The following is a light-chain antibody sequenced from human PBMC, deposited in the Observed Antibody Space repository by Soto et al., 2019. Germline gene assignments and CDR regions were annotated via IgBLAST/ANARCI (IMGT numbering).Light chain of an antibody. Sequence: EIVLTQSPGTLSLSPGERATLSCRASQTLSSSYLAWYQQKPGQAPRLLIYGASSRATGIPDRFSGSGSGTDFTLTISRLEPEDFAVYYCQQYGSSPRRLTFGGGTKVDIK. V-gene: IGKV3-20*01. CDR1: QTLSSSY. CDR2: GAS. J-gene: IGKJ4*01. CDR3: QQYGSSPRRLT.